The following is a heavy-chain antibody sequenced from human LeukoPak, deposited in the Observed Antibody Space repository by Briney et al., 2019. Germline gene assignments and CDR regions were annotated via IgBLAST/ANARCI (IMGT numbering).Heavy chain of an antibody. D-gene: IGHD1-26*01. CDR3: ARGALSGSYGY. V-gene: IGHV4-59*08. Sequence: SETLSLTCTVSSGSISSYYWSWIRQPPGKGLEWIGYIYYSGSTNYNPSLKSRVTISVDTSKNQFSLKLSSVTAADTAVYYCARGALSGSYGYWGQGTLVTVSS. CDR2: IYYSGST. J-gene: IGHJ4*02. CDR1: SGSISSYY.